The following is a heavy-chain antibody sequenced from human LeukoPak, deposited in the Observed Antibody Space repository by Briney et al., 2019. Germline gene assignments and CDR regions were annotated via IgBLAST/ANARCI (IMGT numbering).Heavy chain of an antibody. Sequence: ASVKVSCKASGYTFTGYYMHWVRQAPGQGLEWMGWINPNSGGTNYAQKFQGRVTMTRDTSISTAYMELSRLRSDDTAVYYCAREFWSGYYPDYWGQGTLVTVPS. CDR3: AREFWSGYYPDY. J-gene: IGHJ4*02. CDR1: GYTFTGYY. CDR2: INPNSGGT. D-gene: IGHD3-3*01. V-gene: IGHV1-2*02.